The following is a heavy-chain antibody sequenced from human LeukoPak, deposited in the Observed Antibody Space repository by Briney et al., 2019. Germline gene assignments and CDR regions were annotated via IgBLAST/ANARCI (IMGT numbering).Heavy chain of an antibody. V-gene: IGHV1-2*02. J-gene: IGHJ4*02. D-gene: IGHD3-10*01. CDR3: ARGPKLYYGSGTSTNFDY. CDR1: GYTFTGNY. CDR2: INPNSGGT. Sequence: ASVKVSCKASGYTFTGNYMHWVRQAPGQGLEWIGWINPNSGGTNYAQKFQGRVTMTRDTSISTAYMELSRLRSDDTAVFYCARGPKLYYGSGTSTNFDYWGQGTLVTVSS.